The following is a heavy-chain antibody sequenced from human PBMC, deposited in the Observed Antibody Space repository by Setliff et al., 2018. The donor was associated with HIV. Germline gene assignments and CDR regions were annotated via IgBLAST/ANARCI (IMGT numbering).Heavy chain of an antibody. Sequence: ASETLSLTCTVSSGSIRSYYWSWIRQPPGKGLEWIGYIYSSGSTNYNPSLKSRVTISVDTSKNQFSLKLSSVTAADTAVYYCARDVTYYYDSGGRDYYGMGVWGQGTTVTVSS. J-gene: IGHJ6*02. CDR3: ARDVTYYYDSGGRDYYGMGV. V-gene: IGHV4-59*01. D-gene: IGHD3-22*01. CDR2: IYSSGST. CDR1: SGSIRSYY.